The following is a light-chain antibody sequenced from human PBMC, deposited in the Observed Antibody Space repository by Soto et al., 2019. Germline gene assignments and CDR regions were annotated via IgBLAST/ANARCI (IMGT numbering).Light chain of an antibody. J-gene: IGKJ5*01. Sequence: DIQMTQSPSSLSASAVDRVTITCRASQIISTYLNWYQEEPGKAPKFLIYAASSLQSGVPSRFSGSGPGTDFTLTISSLQPEDFATYDCQQSYSTPITFGQGTRLEIK. CDR3: QQSYSTPIT. CDR1: QIISTY. V-gene: IGKV1-39*01. CDR2: AAS.